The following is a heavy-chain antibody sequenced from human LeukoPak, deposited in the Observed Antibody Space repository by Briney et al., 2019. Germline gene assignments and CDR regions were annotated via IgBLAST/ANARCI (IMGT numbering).Heavy chain of an antibody. CDR3: AKVGSSSWYVHY. CDR2: ISGSGGST. D-gene: IGHD6-13*01. V-gene: IGHV3-23*01. J-gene: IGHJ4*02. Sequence: GGSLRLSCAASGFTFSSYWMSWVRQAPGKGLEWVSAISGSGGSTYYADSVKGRFTISRDNSKNTLYLQMNSLRAEDTAVYYCAKVGSSSWYVHYWGQGTLVTVSS. CDR1: GFTFSSYW.